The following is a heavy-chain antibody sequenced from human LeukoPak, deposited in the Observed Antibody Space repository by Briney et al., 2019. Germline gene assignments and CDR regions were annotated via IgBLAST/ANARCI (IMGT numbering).Heavy chain of an antibody. V-gene: IGHV4-4*09. J-gene: IGHJ4*02. CDR1: GGSISSYY. CDR2: IYTSGST. D-gene: IGHD3-16*01. Sequence: SETLSLTCTVSGGSISSYYWSWIRQPPGKGLEWIGYIYTSGSTNYNPSLKSRVTISVDTSKNQFSLKLSPVTAADTAVYYCASRLPGGWTILDYWGQGTLVTVSS. CDR3: ASRLPGGWTILDY.